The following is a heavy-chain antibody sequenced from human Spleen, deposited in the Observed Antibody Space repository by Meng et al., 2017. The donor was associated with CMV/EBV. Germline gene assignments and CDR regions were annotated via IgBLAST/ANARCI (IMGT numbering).Heavy chain of an antibody. J-gene: IGHJ6*02. D-gene: IGHD6-13*01. V-gene: IGHV4-59*01. CDR2: IYYSGST. CDR3: ARVALEDSSSWFPYYGMDV. Sequence: SETLSLTCTVSGGSISSYYWSWIRQPPGKGLEWIGYIYYSGSTNYNPSLKSRVTISVDTSRNQFSLKLSSVTAADTAAYYCARVALEDSSSWFPYYGMDVWGQGTTVTVSS. CDR1: GGSISSYY.